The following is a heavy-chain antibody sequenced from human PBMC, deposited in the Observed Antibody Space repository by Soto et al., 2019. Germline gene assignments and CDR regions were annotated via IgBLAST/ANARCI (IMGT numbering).Heavy chain of an antibody. J-gene: IGHJ4*02. D-gene: IGHD2-8*01. V-gene: IGHV3-23*01. CDR2: INGSAAGT. CDR1: GFTFSRYA. CDR3: AKNPYRYCSNGVCYYFEY. Sequence: EVRLLESGGGLVQPGGSLRLSCAASGFTFSRYAMSWVRQAPGKELEWVSGINGSAAGTYYADSVKGRFTISRDNSKNTVYLQMNSLRAEDTALYYCAKNPYRYCSNGVCYYFEYWGQGTLVTVSS.